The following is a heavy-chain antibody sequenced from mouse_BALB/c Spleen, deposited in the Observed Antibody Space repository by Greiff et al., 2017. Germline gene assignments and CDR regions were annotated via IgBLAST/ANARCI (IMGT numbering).Heavy chain of an antibody. V-gene: IGHV1-5*01. Sequence: VQLQQSGTVLARPGASVKMSCKASGYTFTSYWMHWVNQRPGQGLEWIGAIYPGNSDTSYNQKFKGKAKLTAVTSTSTAYMELSSLTNEDSAVYYCTRKGYGYDGAPGFDYWGQGTTLTVSS. CDR1: GYTFTSYW. CDR2: IYPGNSDT. J-gene: IGHJ2*01. CDR3: TRKGYGYDGAPGFDY. D-gene: IGHD2-2*01.